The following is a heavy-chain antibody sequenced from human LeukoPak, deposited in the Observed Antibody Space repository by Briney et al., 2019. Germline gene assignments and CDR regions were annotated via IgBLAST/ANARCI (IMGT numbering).Heavy chain of an antibody. Sequence: GSLRLSCAASGFTFTDYFLGWIRQAPGKGLDWVSHISRQGDTIEYADSVKGRFTISRDNAKNSLYLQMNLLRVEDTAVYFCAGVRRGGDSRYFDYWGQGALVTVSS. D-gene: IGHD2-21*02. CDR1: GFTFTDYF. CDR3: AGVRRGGDSRYFDY. V-gene: IGHV3-11*01. CDR2: ISRQGDTI. J-gene: IGHJ4*02.